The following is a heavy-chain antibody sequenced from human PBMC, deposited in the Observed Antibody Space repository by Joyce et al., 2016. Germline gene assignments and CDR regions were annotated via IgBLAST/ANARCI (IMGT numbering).Heavy chain of an antibody. D-gene: IGHD3-10*01. Sequence: SGYMFTNYGITWVRQAPGQGLEWMGLVSPYNGYTNYAQNLQDKVTMTTATSTTTAYLELRGLRADDTAVYYCARVVDGSTKGYFELWGRGTLVTVSS. CDR1: GYMFTNYG. J-gene: IGHJ2*01. CDR3: ARVVDGSTKGYFEL. V-gene: IGHV1-18*04. CDR2: VSPYNGYT.